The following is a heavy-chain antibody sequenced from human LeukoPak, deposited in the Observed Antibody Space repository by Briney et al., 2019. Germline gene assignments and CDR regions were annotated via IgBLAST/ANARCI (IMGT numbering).Heavy chain of an antibody. CDR1: GFTFSSYA. CDR3: AKNLYCGGGSCYPSALGMDV. J-gene: IGHJ6*02. CDR2: ISGSGNRT. V-gene: IGHV3-23*01. Sequence: GGSLRLSCAASGFTFSSYAMSWVRQAPGKGLEWVSSISGSGNRTYYADSVKGRFTISRDNSKNTLFLQMNSLRAEDTAVYYCAKNLYCGGGSCYPSALGMDVWGQGTTITVSS. D-gene: IGHD2-15*01.